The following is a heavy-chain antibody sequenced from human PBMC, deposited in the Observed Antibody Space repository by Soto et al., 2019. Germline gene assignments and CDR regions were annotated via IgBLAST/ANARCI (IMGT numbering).Heavy chain of an antibody. CDR2: IYWDDDK. D-gene: IGHD5-18*01. V-gene: IGHV2-5*02. CDR3: AHRPPLYSSETSYYYYYGMDV. J-gene: IGHJ6*02. CDR1: GFSLSTSGVG. Sequence: SGPTLVNPTQTLTLTCTFSGFSLSTSGVGVDWIRQPPGKALEWLALIYWDDDKRYSPSLKSRLTITKDTSKNQVVLTMTNMDPVDTATYYCAHRPPLYSSETSYYYYYGMDVWGQGTTVTVSS.